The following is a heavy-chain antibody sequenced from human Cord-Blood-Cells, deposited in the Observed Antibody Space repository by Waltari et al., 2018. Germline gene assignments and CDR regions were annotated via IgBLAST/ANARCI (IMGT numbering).Heavy chain of an antibody. D-gene: IGHD3-10*01. Sequence: QVQLQQWGAGLLKPSETLSLTCAVYGGSFSGYYWSWIRQPPGKGLEWIGEINHSGGTNYNPSLKSRVTISVDTSKNQFSLKLSSVTAADTAVYYCARVDPDYYYGSGSYFDYWGQGTLVTVSS. CDR2: INHSGGT. CDR3: ARVDPDYYYGSGSYFDY. V-gene: IGHV4-34*01. J-gene: IGHJ4*02. CDR1: GGSFSGYY.